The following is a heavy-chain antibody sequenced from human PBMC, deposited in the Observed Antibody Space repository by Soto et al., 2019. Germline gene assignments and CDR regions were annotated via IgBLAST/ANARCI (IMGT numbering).Heavy chain of an antibody. V-gene: IGHV6-1*01. J-gene: IGHJ5*01. Sequence: QVQLQQSGPGLVKPSQTRSLTCSISGDSVSSNSATCDWIRQSPSRGLEWLGRTYYRSKWYNDYAVSVKSRRTINPDTSNNQLSLQLNSVTPDDTAVYYCAILIGNSWLAFWGQGTLVTVSS. CDR2: TYYRSKWYN. CDR1: GDSVSSNSAT. CDR3: AILIGNSWLAF. D-gene: IGHD3-16*01.